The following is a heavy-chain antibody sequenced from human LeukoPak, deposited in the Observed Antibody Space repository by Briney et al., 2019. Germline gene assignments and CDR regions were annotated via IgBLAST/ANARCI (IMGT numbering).Heavy chain of an antibody. CDR1: GGSISSGDYY. V-gene: IGHV4-30-4*01. CDR3: ATLVGVTTVVTPDAFDI. Sequence: SETLSLTCTVSGGSISSGDYYWSWIRQPPGKGLGWIGYIYYSGSTYYNPSLKSRVTISVDTSKNQFSLKLSSVTAADTAVYYCATLVGVTTVVTPDAFDIWGQGTMVTVSS. CDR2: IYYSGST. D-gene: IGHD4-23*01. J-gene: IGHJ3*02.